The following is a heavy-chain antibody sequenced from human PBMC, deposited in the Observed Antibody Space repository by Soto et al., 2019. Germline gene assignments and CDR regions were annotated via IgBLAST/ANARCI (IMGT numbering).Heavy chain of an antibody. Sequence: GGSLRLSCAASGFTFSSYGMHWVRQAPGKGLEWVAVISYDGSNKYYADSVKGRFTISRDNSKNTLYLQMNSLRAEDTAVYYCAKDRGYSGNEDYYFDYWGQGTLVTVSS. V-gene: IGHV3-30*18. CDR2: ISYDGSNK. D-gene: IGHD1-26*01. J-gene: IGHJ4*02. CDR1: GFTFSSYG. CDR3: AKDRGYSGNEDYYFDY.